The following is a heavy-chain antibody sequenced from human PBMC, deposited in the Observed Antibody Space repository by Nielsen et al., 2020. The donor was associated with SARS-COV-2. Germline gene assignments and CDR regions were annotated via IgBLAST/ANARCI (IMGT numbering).Heavy chain of an antibody. CDR2: INTIGATT. CDR3: AREPISPFYLDY. Sequence: ASVKVSCKASGYKFTTYYIHWVRQAPGQGLEWMGIINTIGATTNYGQKFQGRVTMTRDTSTNTVYLELSSLTSEDTAIYFCAREPISPFYLDYWGQGTLVTVSS. D-gene: IGHD3-3*02. CDR1: GYKFTTYY. V-gene: IGHV1-46*01. J-gene: IGHJ4*02.